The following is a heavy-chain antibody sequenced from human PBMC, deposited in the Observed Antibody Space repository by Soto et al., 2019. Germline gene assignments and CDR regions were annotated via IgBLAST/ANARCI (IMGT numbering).Heavy chain of an antibody. CDR3: ARVLPYSSGWYYFAY. V-gene: IGHV4-31*03. Sequence: SETLSLTCTVSGGSISSGGYYWSWIRQHPGKGLEWIGYIYYSGSTYYNPSLKSRVTISVDTSKNQFSLKLSSVTAADTAVYYCARVLPYSSGWYYFAYWGQGTLVTVSS. J-gene: IGHJ4*02. CDR1: GGSISSGGYY. CDR2: IYYSGST. D-gene: IGHD6-19*01.